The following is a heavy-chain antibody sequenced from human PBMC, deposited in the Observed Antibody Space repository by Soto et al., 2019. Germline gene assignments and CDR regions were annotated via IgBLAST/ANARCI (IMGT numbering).Heavy chain of an antibody. CDR3: VVGKSSSWYYFDY. D-gene: IGHD6-13*01. Sequence: SVKVSSKASGGTFSSYAFSWVRQAPGQGLEWMGGIIPMFGSANYAQKFQGRVTITADESTSTAYMELSSLRSEDTAVYYCVVGKSSSWYYFDYWSQGTLVTVSS. V-gene: IGHV1-69*13. CDR1: GGTFSSYA. J-gene: IGHJ4*02. CDR2: IIPMFGSA.